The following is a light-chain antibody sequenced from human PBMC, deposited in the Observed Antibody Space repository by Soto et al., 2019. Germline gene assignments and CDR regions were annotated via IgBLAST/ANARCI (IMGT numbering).Light chain of an antibody. CDR2: GHN. Sequence: QSALTQPPSVSGAPGQRVTISCTGSTSNIGAGYEVHWYQQLPGTAPKLLVSGHNIRPSGVPDRFSGFKSGASASLAITGLQAEDEADYYCQSYDNSLSGAGVFGGGTKVTVL. CDR3: QSYDNSLSGAGV. J-gene: IGLJ3*02. CDR1: TSNIGAGYE. V-gene: IGLV1-40*01.